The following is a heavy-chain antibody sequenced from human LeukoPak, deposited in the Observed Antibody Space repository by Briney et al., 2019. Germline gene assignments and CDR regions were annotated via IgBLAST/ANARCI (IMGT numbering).Heavy chain of an antibody. CDR1: GFTFSSYS. CDR3: ARVRSGDIVLMVYDQARRDYYYMDV. Sequence: KTGGSLRLSCAASGFTFSSYSMNWVRQAPGKGLEWVSSISSSSSYIYYADSVKGRFTISRDNAKNSLYLQMNSLRAEDTAVYYCARVRSGDIVLMVYDQARRDYYYMDVWGKGTTVTVSS. J-gene: IGHJ6*03. CDR2: ISSSSSYI. V-gene: IGHV3-21*01. D-gene: IGHD2-8*01.